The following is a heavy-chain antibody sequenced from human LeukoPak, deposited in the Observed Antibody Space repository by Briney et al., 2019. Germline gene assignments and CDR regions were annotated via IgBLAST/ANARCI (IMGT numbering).Heavy chain of an antibody. Sequence: PSETLSLTCAVYGGSFSAYYWSWILQSPGKGLQWIAEVDHRGDTNYNPSVKGRVTISVDTSKNQFSLKVTSLTAADTAVYYCARGPTISETGYFDYWGQGTLVTVSS. D-gene: IGHD1-1*01. CDR1: GGSFSAYY. V-gene: IGHV4-34*01. J-gene: IGHJ4*03. CDR2: VDHRGDT. CDR3: ARGPTISETGYFDY.